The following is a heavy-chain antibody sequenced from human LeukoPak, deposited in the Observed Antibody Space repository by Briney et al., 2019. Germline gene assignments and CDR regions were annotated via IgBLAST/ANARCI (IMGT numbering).Heavy chain of an antibody. D-gene: IGHD2/OR15-2a*01. Sequence: TGGSLRLSCATSGFTFSSYAMHWVRQAPGKGLEWVAVISYDGSNKYYADSVKGRFTISRDNSKNTLYLQMNCLRAEDTAVYYCARGVSRYYYGMDVWGQGTTVTVSS. J-gene: IGHJ6*02. CDR2: ISYDGSNK. CDR1: GFTFSSYA. V-gene: IGHV3-30*04. CDR3: ARGVSRYYYGMDV.